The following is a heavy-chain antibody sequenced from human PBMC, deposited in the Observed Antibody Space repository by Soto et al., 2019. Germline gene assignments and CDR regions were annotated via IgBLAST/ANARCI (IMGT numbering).Heavy chain of an antibody. CDR2: ISYDGSNK. CDR3: ARDRLRYNWNDFPYYYYGMDV. CDR1: GFTFSSYA. J-gene: IGHJ6*02. D-gene: IGHD1-1*01. V-gene: IGHV3-30-3*01. Sequence: QVQLVESGGGMVQPGRSLRLSCAASGFTFSSYAMHWVRQAPGKGLEWVAVISYDGSNKYYADSVKGRFTISRDNSKNVLYLQMNSLRAEDTAVYYCARDRLRYNWNDFPYYYYGMDVWCQGTTVTVSS.